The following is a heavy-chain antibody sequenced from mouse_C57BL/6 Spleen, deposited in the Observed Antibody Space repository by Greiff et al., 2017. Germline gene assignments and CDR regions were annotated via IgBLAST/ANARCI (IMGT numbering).Heavy chain of an antibody. J-gene: IGHJ2*01. CDR1: GYTFTSYW. Sequence: QVQLQQPGAELVKPGASVKMSCKASGYTFTSYWITWVKRRPGQGLEWIGDIYPGSGSTNYNEKFKSKATLTVDTSSSTAYMQLSSLTSEDSAVYYCARRDSNLNYFDYWGQGTTLTVSS. V-gene: IGHV1-55*01. CDR3: ARRDSNLNYFDY. CDR2: IYPGSGST. D-gene: IGHD2-5*01.